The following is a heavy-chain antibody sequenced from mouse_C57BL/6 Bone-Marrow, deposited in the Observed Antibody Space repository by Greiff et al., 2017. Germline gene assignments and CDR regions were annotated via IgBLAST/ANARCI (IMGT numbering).Heavy chain of an antibody. CDR2: IDPANGNT. D-gene: IGHD1-1*01. CDR3: ARSAITPWFAY. J-gene: IGHJ3*01. Sequence: EVQLQESVAELVRPGASVKLSCTASGFNIKNTYMPWVKQRPELGLEWIGRIDPANGNTKYAPKFQGQATITADTSSNTAYLQLSSLTSEDTAIYYCARSAITPWFAYWGQGTLVTVSA. CDR1: GFNIKNTY. V-gene: IGHV14-3*01.